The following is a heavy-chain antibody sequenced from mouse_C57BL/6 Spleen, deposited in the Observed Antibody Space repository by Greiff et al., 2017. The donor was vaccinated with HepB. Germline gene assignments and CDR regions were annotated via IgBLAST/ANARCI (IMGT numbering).Heavy chain of an antibody. V-gene: IGHV1-80*01. D-gene: IGHD4-1*01. CDR2: IYPGDGDT. Sequence: VQLQQSGAELVKPGASVKISCKASGYAFSSYWMNWVKQRPGTGLEWIGQIYPGDGDTNYNGKFKGKATLTADKSSSTAYMQLSSLTSEDSAVYVCARSLTPYAMDYWGQGTSVTVSS. J-gene: IGHJ4*01. CDR1: GYAFSSYW. CDR3: ARSLTPYAMDY.